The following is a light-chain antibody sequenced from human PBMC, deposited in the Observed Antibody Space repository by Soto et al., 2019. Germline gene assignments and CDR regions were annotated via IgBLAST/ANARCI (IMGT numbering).Light chain of an antibody. CDR3: ATRDDSLKTGV. V-gene: IGLV1-51*01. J-gene: IGLJ3*02. CDR2: DNN. Sequence: QSVLTQPPSVSAAPGQTVTISCSGSSSNIGNNFVSWYQHFPGTAPKLLIYDNNKRPSGTPGRFSGSKSGTSATLGITGLQTGDEADYYCATRDDSLKTGVFGGGTKLTVL. CDR1: SSNIGNNF.